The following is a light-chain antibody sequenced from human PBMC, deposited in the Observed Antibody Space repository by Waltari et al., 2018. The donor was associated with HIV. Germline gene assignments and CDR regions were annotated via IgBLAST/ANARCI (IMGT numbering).Light chain of an antibody. CDR2: DVR. Sequence: QSALTQPASVSGSPGQSITISCTGSSNDVGGYHYVSWYQQHPGKAPRLMIYDVRTRPSGVSDRFSGSKSGDTASLTISGLQPEDEADYYCESYTSTSVWVFGGGTRLTVL. CDR1: SNDVGGYHY. CDR3: ESYTSTSVWV. V-gene: IGLV2-14*03. J-gene: IGLJ3*02.